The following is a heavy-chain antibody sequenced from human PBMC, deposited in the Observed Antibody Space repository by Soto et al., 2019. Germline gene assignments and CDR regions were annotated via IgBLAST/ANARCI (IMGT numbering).Heavy chain of an antibody. V-gene: IGHV3-33*01. Sequence: GGSLRISCAASGFTFSSYGMHWVRQAPGKGLEWVAVIWYDGSNKYYADSVKGRFTISRDNSKNTLYLQMNSLRAEDTAVYYCARGSYSSSPFDYWGQGTLVTVSS. CDR1: GFTFSSYG. D-gene: IGHD6-6*01. J-gene: IGHJ4*02. CDR2: IWYDGSNK. CDR3: ARGSYSSSPFDY.